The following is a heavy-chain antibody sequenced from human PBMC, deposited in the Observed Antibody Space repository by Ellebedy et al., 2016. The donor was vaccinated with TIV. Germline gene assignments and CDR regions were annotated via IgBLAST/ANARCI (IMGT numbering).Heavy chain of an antibody. CDR3: ARAGVN. V-gene: IGHV4-4*07. CDR1: GASIHTFY. Sequence: SETLSLTXTVSGASIHTFYWSWIRQPAGKGLEWIGRVYTSGRTNYNPSLKSRITMSLDTSKNQFSLRLSSVTAADTAVYYCARAGVNWGQGTLVTVSS. J-gene: IGHJ4*02. CDR2: VYTSGRT. D-gene: IGHD2-8*01.